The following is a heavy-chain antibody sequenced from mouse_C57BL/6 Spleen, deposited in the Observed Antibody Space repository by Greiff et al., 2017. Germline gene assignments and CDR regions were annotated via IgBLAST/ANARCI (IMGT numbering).Heavy chain of an antibody. CDR2: IDPETGGT. V-gene: IGHV1-15*01. Sequence: QVQLKQSGAELVRPGASVTLSCKASGYTFTDYEMHWVKQTPVHGLEWIGAIDPETGGTAYNQKFKGKAILTADKSSSTAYMELRSLTSEDSAVYYCRGTTVVVDFDYWGQGTTLTVSS. CDR3: RGTTVVVDFDY. CDR1: GYTFTDYE. J-gene: IGHJ2*01. D-gene: IGHD1-1*01.